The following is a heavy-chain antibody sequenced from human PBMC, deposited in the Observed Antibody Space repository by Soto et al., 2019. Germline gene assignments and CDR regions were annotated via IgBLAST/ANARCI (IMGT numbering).Heavy chain of an antibody. J-gene: IGHJ6*04. V-gene: IGHV3-23*01. D-gene: IGHD4-4*01. CDR2: ISGSGGST. Sequence: GGSLRLSCAASGFTFSSYAMSWVRQAPGKGLEWVSAISGSGGSTYYADSVKGRFTISRDNSKNTLYLQMNSLRAEDTAVYYCAKEEQHDYSNTFVYYYYGMDVWGKGT. CDR1: GFTFSSYA. CDR3: AKEEQHDYSNTFVYYYYGMDV.